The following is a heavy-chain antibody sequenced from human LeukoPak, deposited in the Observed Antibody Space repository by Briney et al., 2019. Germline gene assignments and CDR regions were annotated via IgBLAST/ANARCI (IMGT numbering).Heavy chain of an antibody. J-gene: IGHJ4*02. CDR2: IYSDNT. CDR1: GYTVSSNS. V-gene: IGHV3-53*01. CDR3: ARRAGAYSHPYDY. D-gene: IGHD4/OR15-4a*01. Sequence: GSLRLSCTVSGYTVSSNSMSWVRQAPGKGLEWVSFIYSDNTHYSDSVKGRFTISRDNSKNTLYLQMNSLRAEDTAVYYCARRAGAYSHPYDYWGQGTLVTVSS.